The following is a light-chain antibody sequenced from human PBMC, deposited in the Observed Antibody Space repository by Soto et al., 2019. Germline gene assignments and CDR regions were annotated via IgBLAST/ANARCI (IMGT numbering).Light chain of an antibody. CDR1: HDIGNY. V-gene: IGKV1-33*01. Sequence: DIQMTQSPSSLSASVGDRVTITCLASHDIGNYLNWYQQKPGKAPKLLINYASNLETRVSSRFSGSGSGTDFTFTISSLQPEDIATYFGQQYEKLPRFIFGPGTKVDIK. CDR2: YAS. CDR3: QQYEKLPRFI. J-gene: IGKJ3*01.